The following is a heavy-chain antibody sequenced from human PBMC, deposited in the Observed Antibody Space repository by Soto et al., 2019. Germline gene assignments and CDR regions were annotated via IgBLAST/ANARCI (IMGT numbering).Heavy chain of an antibody. J-gene: IGHJ4*02. CDR2: ISYDGSNK. Sequence: QVQLVESGGGVVQPGRSLRLSCAASGFTFSTYGMHWVRQAPGKGLEWVAVISYDGSNKYYADSVKGRFTISRDNSKNRLDLHMSSLRAEDTAVYYCANGFSYIVIDYWGQGTLVTVSS. CDR3: ANGFSYIVIDY. D-gene: IGHD1-1*01. V-gene: IGHV3-30*18. CDR1: GFTFSTYG.